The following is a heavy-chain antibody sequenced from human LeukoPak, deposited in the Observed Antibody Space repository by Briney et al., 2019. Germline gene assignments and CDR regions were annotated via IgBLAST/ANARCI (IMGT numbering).Heavy chain of an antibody. D-gene: IGHD3-9*01. V-gene: IGHV4-59*01. CDR3: ARDGSYDILTGYYGGDWFDP. J-gene: IGHJ5*02. Sequence: SETLSLTCTVSGGSISSYYWSWIRQPPGKGLEWIGYIYYSGSTNYNPSLKSRVTISVDTSKNQFSLKLSSVTAADTAVYYCARDGSYDILTGYYGGDWFDPWGQGTLVTVSS. CDR1: GGSISSYY. CDR2: IYYSGST.